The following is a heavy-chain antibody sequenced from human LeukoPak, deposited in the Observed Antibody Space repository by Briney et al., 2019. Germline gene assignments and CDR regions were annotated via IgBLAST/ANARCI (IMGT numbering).Heavy chain of an antibody. CDR2: FDPEDGET. CDR3: ATDLACSGTSCYLTNY. D-gene: IGHD2-2*01. J-gene: IGHJ4*02. Sequence: ASVKVSCKVSGYTLTELSMHWVRQAPGKGLEWMGGFDPEDGETIYAQKFQGRVTMTEDTSTDTAYMELSSLRSEDTAVYYCATDLACSGTSCYLTNYWGQGTLVTVSS. CDR1: GYTLTELS. V-gene: IGHV1-24*01.